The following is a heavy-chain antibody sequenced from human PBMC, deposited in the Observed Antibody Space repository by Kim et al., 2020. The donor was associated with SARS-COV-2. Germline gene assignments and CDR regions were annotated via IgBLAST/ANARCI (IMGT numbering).Heavy chain of an antibody. J-gene: IGHJ4*02. D-gene: IGHD2-2*01. CDR3: ASVVSSTSPRDDY. V-gene: IGHV3-11*06. Sequence: SAAYVKGRFTISRDNAKNSLYLQRNSLRAEDTAVYYCASVVSSTSPRDDYWGQGTLVTVSS.